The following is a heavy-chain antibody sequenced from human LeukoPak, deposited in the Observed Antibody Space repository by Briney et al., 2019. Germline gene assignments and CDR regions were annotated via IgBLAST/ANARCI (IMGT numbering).Heavy chain of an antibody. CDR3: ARALSIAVAGTVGVFDY. CDR2: IDPSGGST. V-gene: IGHV1-46*01. Sequence: ASVKVSRKASGYTFTSYYIHWVRQAPGQGLEWMGIIDPSGGSTTYAQTFQGRVTMTRDTSTSTVYMELSSLRSEDTAVYYCARALSIAVAGTVGVFDYWGQGTLVTVSS. D-gene: IGHD6-19*01. CDR1: GYTFTSYY. J-gene: IGHJ4*02.